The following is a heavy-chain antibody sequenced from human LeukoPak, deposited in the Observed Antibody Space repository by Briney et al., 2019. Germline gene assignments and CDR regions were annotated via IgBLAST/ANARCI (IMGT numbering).Heavy chain of an antibody. V-gene: IGHV4-59*01. J-gene: IGHJ4*02. D-gene: IGHD3-16*01. CDR3: ARDQGGYFDY. Sequence: SETLSLTCTVSGGSISSYYWSWIRQPPGKGLGWIGYIYYSGSTNYNPSLKSRVTISVDTSKNQFSLKLSSVTAADTAVYYCARDQGGYFDYWGQGTLVTVSS. CDR1: GGSISSYY. CDR2: IYYSGST.